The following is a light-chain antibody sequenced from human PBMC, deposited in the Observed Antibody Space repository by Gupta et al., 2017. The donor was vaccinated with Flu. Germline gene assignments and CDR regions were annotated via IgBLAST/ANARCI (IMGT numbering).Light chain of an antibody. CDR2: WAS. CDR3: QQHYSDLS. J-gene: IGKJ2*01. Sequence: VSLGERATINCKSSQTISSSSNNRNYLAWYQQKPGQPPKLLITWASARESGVPDRFSGSGSGTDFSLTSNNLQAEDVAIYHCQQHYSDLSFGQGTELEIK. V-gene: IGKV4-1*01. CDR1: QTISSSSNNRNY.